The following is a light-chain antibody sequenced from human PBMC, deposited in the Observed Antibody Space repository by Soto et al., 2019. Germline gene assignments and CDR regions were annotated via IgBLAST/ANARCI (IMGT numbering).Light chain of an antibody. J-gene: IGKJ1*01. CDR3: QHCDTPWP. V-gene: IGKV1-5*01. CDR1: RYIERW. Sequence: DIQMTQAPSTLSACVGDRFTITFRASRYIERWLAWYQQKPGKPPKLLILNASTLGSGVPSRSSGSGSGTEFTLTIIGLQPDDFATYYCQHCDTPWPFGQGTKVDIK. CDR2: NAS.